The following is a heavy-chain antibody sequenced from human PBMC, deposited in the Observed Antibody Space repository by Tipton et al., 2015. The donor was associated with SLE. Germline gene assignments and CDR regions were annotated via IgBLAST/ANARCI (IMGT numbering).Heavy chain of an antibody. CDR3: ARVGGSNWQFFDY. CDR1: GGSITNNY. D-gene: IGHD6-13*01. CDR2: IYSSGGA. V-gene: IGHV4-59*01. J-gene: IGHJ4*02. Sequence: TLSLTCTVSGGSITNNYWSWIRQPPGKGLEWIGYIYSSGGANYNPSLKSRATISVDTSKNQFSLKLSSVTAADTAVYFCARVGGSNWQFFDYWGQGVLVTVSS.